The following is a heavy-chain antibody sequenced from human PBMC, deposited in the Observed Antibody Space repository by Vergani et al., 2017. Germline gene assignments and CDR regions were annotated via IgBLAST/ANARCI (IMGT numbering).Heavy chain of an antibody. J-gene: IGHJ3*02. V-gene: IGHV4-39*01. D-gene: IGHD3-3*01. Sequence: QVQLQESGPGLVKPSETLSLTCTVSGGSISSYYWGWIRQPPGKGLEWIGSIYYSGSTYYNPSLKSRVTISVDTSKNQFSLKLSSVTAADTAVYYCARLYYDFWSGSLDAFDIWGQGTMVTVSS. CDR1: GGSISSYY. CDR3: ARLYYDFWSGSLDAFDI. CDR2: IYYSGST.